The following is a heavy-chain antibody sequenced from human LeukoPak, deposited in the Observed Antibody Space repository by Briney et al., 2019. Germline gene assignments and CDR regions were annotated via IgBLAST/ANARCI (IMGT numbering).Heavy chain of an antibody. V-gene: IGHV3-33*03. CDR2: IWYDGSNE. J-gene: IGHJ5*02. Sequence: GGSLRLSCTASGFTFRTYGMVWVRQAPGKGLEWVAVIWYDGSNENYADSVKGRFTISRDNDKNSLYLQMNSLRIEDTALYYCAKDRGCEVVFDPWGQGTLVAVSS. CDR3: AKDRGCEVVFDP. D-gene: IGHD5-12*01. CDR1: GFTFRTYG.